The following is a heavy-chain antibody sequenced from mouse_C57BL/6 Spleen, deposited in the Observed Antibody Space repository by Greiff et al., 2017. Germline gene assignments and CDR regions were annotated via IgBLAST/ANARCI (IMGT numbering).Heavy chain of an antibody. V-gene: IGHV1-15*01. CDR2: IDPETGGT. J-gene: IGHJ1*03. CDR1: GYTFTDYE. D-gene: IGHD1-1*01. CDR3: TRGDSSYWYFDV. Sequence: VQLQQSGAELVRPGASVTLSCKASGYTFTDYEMHWVKQTPVHGLEWIGAIDPETGGTAYNQKFKGKAILTADKSSSTAYMELRSLTSEDSAVYYCTRGDSSYWYFDVWGTGTTVTVSS.